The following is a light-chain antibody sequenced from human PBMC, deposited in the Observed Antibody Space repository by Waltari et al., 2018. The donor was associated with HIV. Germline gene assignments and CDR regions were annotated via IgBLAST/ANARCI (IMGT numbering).Light chain of an antibody. Sequence: QSVLTQPPSVSGAPGQRVTISCTGSPSNIGAGYAVHWYQQLPGRAPKLLIYGNSNRPSGVPDRFSGSKSGTSASLAITGLQAEDEADYYCQSYASSLSGWVFGGGTKLTVL. V-gene: IGLV1-40*01. CDR1: PSNIGAGYA. J-gene: IGLJ3*02. CDR2: GNS. CDR3: QSYASSLSGWV.